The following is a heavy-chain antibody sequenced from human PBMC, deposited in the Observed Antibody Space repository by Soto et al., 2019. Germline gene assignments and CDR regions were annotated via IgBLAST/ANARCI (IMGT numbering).Heavy chain of an antibody. CDR1: GFTFSSYS. J-gene: IGHJ4*02. D-gene: IGHD3-10*01. CDR3: ARDPQFYGSGRYYFDY. Sequence: GGSLRLSCAASGFTFSSYSMHWVRQAPGKELEWVAVISYDGSNKYYADSVKGRFTISRDNSKNTLYLQMSSLRAEDTAVYYCARDPQFYGSGRYYFDYWGQGTLVTVSS. V-gene: IGHV3-30*03. CDR2: ISYDGSNK.